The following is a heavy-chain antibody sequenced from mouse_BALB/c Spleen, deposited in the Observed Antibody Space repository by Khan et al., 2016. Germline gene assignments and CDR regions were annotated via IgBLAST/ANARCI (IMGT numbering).Heavy chain of an antibody. CDR3: ARLGYYGTMDY. CDR1: GFDFSRYW. CDR2: INPDSSTI. Sequence: EGQLEEAGGGLVQPGGSLKLSCAVSGFDFSRYWMSWVRQAPGKGLEWIGEINPDSSTINYTPSLKDKFIISRDNAKNTLYLQMSKVRSEDTALYCCARLGYYGTMDYWGQATSFTVSS. J-gene: IGHJ4*01. D-gene: IGHD1-1*01. V-gene: IGHV4-1*02.